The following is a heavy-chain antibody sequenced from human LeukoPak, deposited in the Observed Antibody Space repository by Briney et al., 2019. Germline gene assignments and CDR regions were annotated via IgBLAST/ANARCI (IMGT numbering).Heavy chain of an antibody. CDR3: STTYYYDSSEGY. V-gene: IGHV3-15*07. CDR1: GFTFSNAW. Sequence: GGSLRLSCAASGFTFSNAWMNWVRQAPGKGLEWVGRIKSKTDGGTTDYAAPVKGRFTISRDDSRNTLYLQMNSLKTEDTAVYYCSTTYYYDSSEGYWGQGTLVTVSS. CDR2: IKSKTDGGTT. J-gene: IGHJ4*02. D-gene: IGHD3-22*01.